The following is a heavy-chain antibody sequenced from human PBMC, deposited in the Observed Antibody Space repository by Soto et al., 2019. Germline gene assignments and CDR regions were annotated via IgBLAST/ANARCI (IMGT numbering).Heavy chain of an antibody. CDR3: ARGVDYDSSAYYFFF. V-gene: IGHV1-69*13. D-gene: IGHD3-22*01. Sequence: ASVKVSCKASGGTFSRYALNWVRQAPGQGPEWMGGIVPIFGKPKYAQKFQGRVTITADESTSTAYMELSSLRSEDTAVYYCARGVDYDSSAYYFFFWGQGTLVTVSS. CDR2: IVPIFGKP. J-gene: IGHJ4*02. CDR1: GGTFSRYA.